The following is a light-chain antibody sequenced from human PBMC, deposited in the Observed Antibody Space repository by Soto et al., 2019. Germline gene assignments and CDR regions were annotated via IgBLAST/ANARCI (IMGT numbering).Light chain of an antibody. J-gene: IGKJ3*01. CDR1: QSVSSSY. V-gene: IGKV3-20*01. Sequence: EIVLTQSPGTLSLSPGERATLSSRASQSVSSSYLAWYQQKPGQAPRLPIYGASSRATGIPDRFSGSGSGTDFTLTIRRLEPEDFAVYYCQQYGSSLFTFGPGTKVVIK. CDR3: QQYGSSLFT. CDR2: GAS.